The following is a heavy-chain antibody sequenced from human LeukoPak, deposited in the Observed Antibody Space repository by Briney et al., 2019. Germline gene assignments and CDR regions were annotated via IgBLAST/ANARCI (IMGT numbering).Heavy chain of an antibody. V-gene: IGHV4-31*03. D-gene: IGHD6-19*01. CDR1: GGSISSGGYC. CDR3: ARVQLIGQYSSGWYGED. Sequence: LSETLSLTCTVSGGSISSGGYCWSWIRQHPGKGLEWIGYIYYSGSTYYNPSLKSRVTISVDTSKNQFSLKLSSVTAADTAVYYCARVQLIGQYSSGWYGEDWGQGTLVTVSS. J-gene: IGHJ4*02. CDR2: IYYSGST.